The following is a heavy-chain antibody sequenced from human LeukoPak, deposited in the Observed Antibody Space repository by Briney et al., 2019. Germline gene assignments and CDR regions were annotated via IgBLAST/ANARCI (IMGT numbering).Heavy chain of an antibody. CDR2: IYYSGST. V-gene: IGHV4-39*07. CDR1: GGSISSSSYY. D-gene: IGHD6-19*01. Sequence: SETLSLTCTVSGGSISSSSYYWGWIRQPPGKGLEWIGSIYYSGSTYYNPSLKSRVTISVDTSKNQFSLKLSSVTAADTAVYYCARYTSGWHTFGGFDPWGQGTLVTVSS. J-gene: IGHJ5*02. CDR3: ARYTSGWHTFGGFDP.